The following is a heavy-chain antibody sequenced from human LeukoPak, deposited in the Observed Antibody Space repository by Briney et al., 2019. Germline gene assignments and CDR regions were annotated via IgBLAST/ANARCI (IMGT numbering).Heavy chain of an antibody. CDR1: GGSFSGYY. D-gene: IGHD1-26*01. CDR2: INHSGST. J-gene: IGHJ3*02. V-gene: IGHV4-34*01. CDR3: ASYSGIYSAFEI. Sequence: SETLSLTCAVYGGSFSGYYWSWIRQPPGKGLEWIGEINHSGSTNYNPSLKSRVAISVDTSKSHFSLTLNAVTAADTAVYYCASYSGIYSAFEIWSQGTLVTVSS.